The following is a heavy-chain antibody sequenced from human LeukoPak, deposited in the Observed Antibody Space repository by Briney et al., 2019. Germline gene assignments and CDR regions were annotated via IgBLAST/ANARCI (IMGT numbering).Heavy chain of an antibody. J-gene: IGHJ3*02. D-gene: IGHD2-15*01. CDR2: IHSSDGST. CDR3: ARVKRWFSDAFDI. Sequence: GASVKVSCKASEYTCTNCYIHWVRQAPGQGLDWMGIIHSSDGSTRNAQKFQGRVTMTRDTSTSTVYMELSSLRSEDTAVYYCARVKRWFSDAFDIWGQGTMVTVSS. CDR1: EYTCTNCY. V-gene: IGHV1-46*01.